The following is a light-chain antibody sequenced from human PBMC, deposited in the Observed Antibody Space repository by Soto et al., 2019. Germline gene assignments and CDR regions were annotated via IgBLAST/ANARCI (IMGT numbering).Light chain of an antibody. Sequence: DIQMSLSPPTLSASLGDGVTITCRASQSISDSLAWYQQKPGKAPTLLIYGASSLKSGVTSRFSGSRSVTEYNLTISSLQPDEFATDYWQRYNCYWTFGQGTKVEIK. CDR2: GAS. V-gene: IGKV1-5*03. CDR1: QSISDS. CDR3: QRYNCYWT. J-gene: IGKJ1*01.